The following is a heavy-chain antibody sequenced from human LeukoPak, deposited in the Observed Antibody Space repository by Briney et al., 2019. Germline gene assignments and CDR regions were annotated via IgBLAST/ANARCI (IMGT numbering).Heavy chain of an antibody. J-gene: IGHJ4*02. D-gene: IGHD3-22*01. V-gene: IGHV3-64*01. CDR1: GFTFSSYA. CDR2: INSNGGST. CDR3: ARDQTLYYYDSSGYYYTPMGLDY. Sequence: GGSLRLSCAASGFTFSSYAMHWVRQAPGKGLEYVSAINSNGGSTFYANSVKGRFTISRDNSKNTLYLQMGSLRAEDMAVYYCARDQTLYYYDSSGYYYTPMGLDYWGQGALVTVSS.